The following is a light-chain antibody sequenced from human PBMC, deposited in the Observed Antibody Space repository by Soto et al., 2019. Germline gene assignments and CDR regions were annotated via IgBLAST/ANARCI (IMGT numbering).Light chain of an antibody. J-gene: IGLJ3*02. CDR3: CSYTSSNTRV. Sequence: QSALTQPASVSGSPGQSITISCTGTSSDVGGYNFVSWYQHHLGKAPKLMIYEVSDRPSGVSNRFAGSKSDNTASLTISGLQAEDDAVYYCCSYTSSNTRVFGGGTKLTVL. CDR2: EVS. V-gene: IGLV2-14*01. CDR1: SSDVGGYNF.